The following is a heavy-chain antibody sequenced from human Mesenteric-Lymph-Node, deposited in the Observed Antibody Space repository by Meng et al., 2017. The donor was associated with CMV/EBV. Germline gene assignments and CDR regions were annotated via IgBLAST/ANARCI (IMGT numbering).Heavy chain of an antibody. CDR1: GYSLSNYW. CDR2: IYPGDSDT. Sequence: GESLKISCKGSGYSLSNYWIAWVRQMPGKGLEWMGIIYPGDSDTRYSPSFQGQVTISVDKSITTAYLQWTSLKAPDTAMYYCARHFRGTYTGGYFFDYWGQGTLVTVSS. CDR3: ARHFRGTYTGGYFFDY. V-gene: IGHV5-51*01. D-gene: IGHD1-1*01. J-gene: IGHJ4*02.